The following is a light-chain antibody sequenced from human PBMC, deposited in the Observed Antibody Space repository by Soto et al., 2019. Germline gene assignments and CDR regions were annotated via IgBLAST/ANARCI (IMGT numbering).Light chain of an antibody. CDR1: QSISYN. Sequence: EIVLTQSPATLSLSPGERATLSCRASQSISYNLAWYQQKPGQAPRLLIYDASNRATGVPARFSGSGSGTDFTLSISSLEPEDFAVYYCQQRGDWPLYTFGQESRLEIK. CDR3: QQRGDWPLYT. CDR2: DAS. V-gene: IGKV3-11*01. J-gene: IGKJ2*01.